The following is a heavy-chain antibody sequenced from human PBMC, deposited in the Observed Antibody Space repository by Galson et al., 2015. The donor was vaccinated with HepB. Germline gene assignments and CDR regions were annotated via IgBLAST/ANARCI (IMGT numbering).Heavy chain of an antibody. Sequence: SVNVSCKASGGTFNNYGFTWVRQAPGQRLEWMGGIIPMFGTPNYAQSFQGRVSITADESTNTVYMELSSLRSEDTAVYYCARSCSSTHCYTYPYGREFDPWGQGTLVTVSS. CDR1: GGTFNNYG. V-gene: IGHV1-69*13. CDR2: IIPMFGTP. J-gene: IGHJ5*02. CDR3: ARSCSSTHCYTYPYGREFDP. D-gene: IGHD2-2*02.